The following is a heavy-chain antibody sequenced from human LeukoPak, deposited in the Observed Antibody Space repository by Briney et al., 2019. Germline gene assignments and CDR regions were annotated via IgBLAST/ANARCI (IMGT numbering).Heavy chain of an antibody. D-gene: IGHD3-22*01. V-gene: IGHV3-23*01. J-gene: IGHJ4*02. CDR3: AKDQAWLLLRVDY. Sequence: HTGGSLRLSCAASGFTFSSYAMSWVRQAPGKGLEWVSAISGSGGSTYYADSVKGRFTISRDNSKNTLYLQMNSLRAEDTAVYYCAKDQAWLLLRVDYWGQGTLVTVSS. CDR2: ISGSGGST. CDR1: GFTFSSYA.